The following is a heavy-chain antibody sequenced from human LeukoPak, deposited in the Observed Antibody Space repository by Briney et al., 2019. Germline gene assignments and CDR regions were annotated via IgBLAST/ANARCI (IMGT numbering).Heavy chain of an antibody. CDR1: GFTFNTYN. V-gene: IGHV3-48*04. J-gene: IGHJ4*02. D-gene: IGHD3-16*01. Sequence: GGSLRLSCAASGFTFNTYNMNWVRQAPGKGLEWVSYISSSSSTMCYADSVKGRFTISRDNAKDSLYLQMNSLRAEDTAVYYCARGGKRRLDYWGQGTLVTVSS. CDR2: ISSSSSTM. CDR3: ARGGKRRLDY.